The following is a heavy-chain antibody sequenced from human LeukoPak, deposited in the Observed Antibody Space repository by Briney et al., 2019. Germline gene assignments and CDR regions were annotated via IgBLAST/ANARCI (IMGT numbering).Heavy chain of an antibody. CDR2: INNDGSST. CDR1: GFTFSSYW. Sequence: TGGSLRLSCAASGFTFSSYWMHWVRQAPGKGLVWVSRINNDGSSTIYADSVKGRFTISRDNAKNTLYLQMNSLRAEDTAVYYCARGRIYYFDYWGQGTLVTVSS. V-gene: IGHV3-74*01. CDR3: ARGRIYYFDY. J-gene: IGHJ4*02.